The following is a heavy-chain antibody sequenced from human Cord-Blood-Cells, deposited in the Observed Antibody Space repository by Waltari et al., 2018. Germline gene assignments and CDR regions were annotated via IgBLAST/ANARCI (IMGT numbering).Heavy chain of an antibody. D-gene: IGHD2-15*01. CDR1: GFTFSSYS. J-gene: IGHJ4*02. V-gene: IGHV3-21*01. Sequence: EVQLVESGGGLVKPGGSLRLSCAASGFTFSSYSMNWVRQAPGKGLEWVSSISSSSSDICYADSVKGRFTICRDNAKNSLYLQMNSLRAEDTAVYYCARGHGSGGSCYLDYWGQGTLVTVSS. CDR3: ARGHGSGGSCYLDY. CDR2: ISSSSSDI.